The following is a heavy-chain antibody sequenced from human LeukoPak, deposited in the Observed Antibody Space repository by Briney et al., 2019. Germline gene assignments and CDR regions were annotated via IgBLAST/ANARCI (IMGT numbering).Heavy chain of an antibody. D-gene: IGHD3-9*01. Sequence: GGSLRLSCAASGFTFSSHEMNWVRQAPGKGLEWVSYISGSGSTIYYADSVKGRFTISRDNAKNSLYLQMNSLRAEDTAVYYCAREGRYFFDYWGQGTLVTVSS. CDR2: ISGSGSTI. V-gene: IGHV3-48*03. CDR3: AREGRYFFDY. J-gene: IGHJ4*02. CDR1: GFTFSSHE.